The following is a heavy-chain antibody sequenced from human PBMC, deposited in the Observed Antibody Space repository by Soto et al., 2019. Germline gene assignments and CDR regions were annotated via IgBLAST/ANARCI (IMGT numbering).Heavy chain of an antibody. V-gene: IGHV4-34*01. CDR3: ARAYGSRSYYNYYYFDY. J-gene: IGHJ4*02. D-gene: IGHD3-10*01. Sequence: PSETLSLPGAVYGGSFSGYYCSWIRQPPGKGLEWIGEINHSGSTNYNPSLKSRVNISVDTSKKQFSLKLSSVTAAETAVYYCARAYGSRSYYNYYYFDYLGQGTLVTFYS. CDR2: INHSGST. CDR1: GGSFSGYY.